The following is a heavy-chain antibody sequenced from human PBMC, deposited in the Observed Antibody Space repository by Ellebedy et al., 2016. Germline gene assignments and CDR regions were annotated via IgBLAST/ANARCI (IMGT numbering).Heavy chain of an antibody. D-gene: IGHD5-18*01. V-gene: IGHV1-18*01. J-gene: IGHJ4*02. CDR3: ATGPRGHTYGPYHY. Sequence: ASVKVSCXASGYTFNSYGIPWLRQAPGQGLEWMGWGIDYNGNANYAQKFQGRVTMTTDTSTSTAYMELRSLKSDDTAVYYCATGPRGHTYGPYHYWGQGTLVTVSS. CDR1: GYTFNSYG. CDR2: GIDYNGNA.